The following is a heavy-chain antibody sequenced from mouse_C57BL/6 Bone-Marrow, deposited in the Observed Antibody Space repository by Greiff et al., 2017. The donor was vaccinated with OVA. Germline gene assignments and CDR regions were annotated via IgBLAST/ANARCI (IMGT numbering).Heavy chain of an antibody. CDR1: GYTFTSYW. CDR2: IDPSDSET. Sequence: QVQLQQPGAELVRPGSSVKLSCKASGYTFTSYWMHWVKQRPIQGLEWIGNIDPSDSETHYNQKFQDKATLTVDKSSSTAYMQLSSLTSEDSAVYYCARMGDYYSNPWFAYWGQGTLVTVSA. J-gene: IGHJ3*01. D-gene: IGHD2-5*01. CDR3: ARMGDYYSNPWFAY. V-gene: IGHV1-52*01.